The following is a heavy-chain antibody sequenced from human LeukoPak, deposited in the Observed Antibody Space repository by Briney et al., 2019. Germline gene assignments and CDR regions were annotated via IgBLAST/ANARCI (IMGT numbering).Heavy chain of an antibody. CDR2: INPNSGGT. V-gene: IGHV1-2*04. CDR1: GYTFTNYA. Sequence: ASVKVSCKASGYTFTNYAMNWVRQAPGQGLEWMGWINPNSGGTNYAQKFQGWVTMTRDTSISTAYMELSRLRPDDTAVYYCARGMPLGGSYYEDYFDYWGQGTLVTVSS. CDR3: ARGMPLGGSYYEDYFDY. D-gene: IGHD1-26*01. J-gene: IGHJ4*02.